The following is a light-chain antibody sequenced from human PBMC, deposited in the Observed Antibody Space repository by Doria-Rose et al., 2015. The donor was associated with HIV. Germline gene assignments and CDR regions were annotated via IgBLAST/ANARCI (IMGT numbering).Light chain of an antibody. CDR2: AAS. CDR1: QDISNY. CDR3: QQYYSYPPT. Sequence: AIRMTQSPSSLSASTGDRVTITCRAGQDISNYLAWYQQKPGKAPKLLIYAASTLQSGVPSRFSGSGSGTDFTLSISYLQSEDFATYYCQQYYSYPPTFGQGTKV. J-gene: IGKJ1*01. V-gene: IGKV1-8*01.